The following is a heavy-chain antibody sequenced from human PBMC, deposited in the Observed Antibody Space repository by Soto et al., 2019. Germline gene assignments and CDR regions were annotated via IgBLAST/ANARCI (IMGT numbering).Heavy chain of an antibody. J-gene: IGHJ6*02. CDR3: ALPPITGTTQGVYYYYYGMDV. Sequence: PXESLKISFKGSGYGCTSYWTGWVRQIPGKGLEPMGIIYPGDSDTRYSPSFQGHVTISADKSISTAYLQWSSLKASDTAMYYCALPPITGTTQGVYYYYYGMDVWGQGTTVTVSS. CDR2: IYPGDSDT. CDR1: GYGCTSYW. D-gene: IGHD1-7*01. V-gene: IGHV5-51*01.